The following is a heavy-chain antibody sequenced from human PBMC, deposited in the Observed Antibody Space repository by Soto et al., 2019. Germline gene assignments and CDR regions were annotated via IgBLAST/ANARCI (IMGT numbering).Heavy chain of an antibody. CDR3: VRDLYSCGGRYTTSSHAFGT. CDR2: IYYSGNT. Sequence: PSGTLSLTCAASSDTIKNYFGALIRQHTGKGLEWIGYIYYSGNTNYNPSLKGRVTISVDTSKNQFSLKLDSVTPADTAVYYCVRDLYSCGGRYTTSSHAFGTWGEGTLDT. CDR1: SDTIKNYF. V-gene: IGHV4-59*01. D-gene: IGHD3-16*02. J-gene: IGHJ5*02.